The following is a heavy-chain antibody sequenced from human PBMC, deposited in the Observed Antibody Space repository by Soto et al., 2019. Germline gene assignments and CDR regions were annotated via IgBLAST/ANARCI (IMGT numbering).Heavy chain of an antibody. J-gene: IGHJ4*02. CDR1: GGTFNIYA. CDR3: ARGPYYEVWNGYSYFDY. CDR2: FIPVFGTP. V-gene: IGHV1-69*13. D-gene: IGHD3-3*01. Sequence: ASVKVSCKASGGTFNIYAIRWVRQAPGQGLEWMGGFIPVFGTPSYAQKFQGRVTITADESASTAYMELSSLRSVDTAVYHCARGPYYEVWNGYSYFDYWGQETLVTVSS.